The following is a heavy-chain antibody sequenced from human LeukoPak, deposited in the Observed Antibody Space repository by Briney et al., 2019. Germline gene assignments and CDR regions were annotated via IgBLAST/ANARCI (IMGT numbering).Heavy chain of an antibody. CDR3: ARIQLWMHAIDY. D-gene: IGHD5-18*01. J-gene: IGHJ4*02. CDR2: INHSGST. V-gene: IGHV4-34*01. CDR1: GGSFSGYY. Sequence: SETLSLTCAVYGGSFSGYYWSWIRQPPGKGLEWIGEINHSGSTDYNPSLKSRVTISVDTSKNQFSLKLSSVTAADTAVYYCARIQLWMHAIDYWGQGTLVTVSS.